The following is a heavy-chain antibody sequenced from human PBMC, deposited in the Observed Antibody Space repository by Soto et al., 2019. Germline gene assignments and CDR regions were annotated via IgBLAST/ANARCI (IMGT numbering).Heavy chain of an antibody. D-gene: IGHD3-22*01. Sequence: SGPTLVNPTQTLTLTCTCSGFSVKTSGVGVGWIRQPPGKTLEWLALIDWDDNTYYSTSLNNRLTLSKDTSKNQVVLLVRHMGPVDTATYYCARIPCGNYYTENFFDPWGQGIPVTVSS. V-gene: IGHV2-70*01. CDR2: IDWDDNT. CDR3: ARIPCGNYYTENFFDP. J-gene: IGHJ5*02. CDR1: GFSVKTSGVG.